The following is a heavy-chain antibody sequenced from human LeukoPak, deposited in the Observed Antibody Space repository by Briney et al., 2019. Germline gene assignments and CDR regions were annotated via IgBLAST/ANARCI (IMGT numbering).Heavy chain of an antibody. CDR1: GGSISSYY. CDR2: IYYSGST. D-gene: IGHD3-10*01. V-gene: IGHV4-59*01. Sequence: SETLSLTCTVSGGSISSYYWSWIRQPPGKGLEWIGYIYYSGSTNYNPSLKSRVTISVDTSKNQFSLKLSSVTAADTAVYYCAKADYGSGSYEVRSTRFDPWGQGTLVTVSS. CDR3: AKADYGSGSYEVRSTRFDP. J-gene: IGHJ5*02.